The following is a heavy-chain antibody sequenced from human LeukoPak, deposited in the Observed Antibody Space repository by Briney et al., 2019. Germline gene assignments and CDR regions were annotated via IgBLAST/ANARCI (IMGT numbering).Heavy chain of an antibody. D-gene: IGHD6-19*01. Sequence: ASVKVSCKASGYTFTSYYMHWVRQAPGQGLEWMGWINPNSGGTNYAQKFQGRVTMTRDTSISTAYMELSRLRSDDTAVYYCARVSQWLAPNNFDYWGQGTLVTVSS. J-gene: IGHJ4*02. V-gene: IGHV1-2*02. CDR1: GYTFTSYY. CDR2: INPNSGGT. CDR3: ARVSQWLAPNNFDY.